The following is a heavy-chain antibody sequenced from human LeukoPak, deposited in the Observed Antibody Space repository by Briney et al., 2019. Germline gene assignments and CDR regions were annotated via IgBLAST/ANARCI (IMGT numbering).Heavy chain of an antibody. CDR1: GGSISSGSYY. CDR2: IYHSGST. D-gene: IGHD6-19*01. Sequence: SETLSLTCTVSGGSISSGSYYWSWIRQPPGKGLEWIGYIYHSGSTYYNPSLKSRVTISVDRSKNQFSLKLSSVTAADTAVYYCARVYSSGWYGYYFDYWGQGTLVTVSS. J-gene: IGHJ4*02. CDR3: ARVYSSGWYGYYFDY. V-gene: IGHV4-30-2*01.